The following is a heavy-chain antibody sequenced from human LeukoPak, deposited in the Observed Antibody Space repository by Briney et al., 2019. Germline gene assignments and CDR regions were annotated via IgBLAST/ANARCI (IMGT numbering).Heavy chain of an antibody. CDR3: ARGLSPLADY. D-gene: IGHD3-3*02. Sequence: ASVKVSCKASGGAFSSYAISWVRQAPGQGLEWMGWMNPNSGNTGYAQKFQGRVTMTRNTSISTAYMELSSLRSEDTAVYYCARGLSPLADYWGQGTLVTVSS. CDR1: GGAFSSYA. J-gene: IGHJ4*02. V-gene: IGHV1-8*02. CDR2: MNPNSGNT.